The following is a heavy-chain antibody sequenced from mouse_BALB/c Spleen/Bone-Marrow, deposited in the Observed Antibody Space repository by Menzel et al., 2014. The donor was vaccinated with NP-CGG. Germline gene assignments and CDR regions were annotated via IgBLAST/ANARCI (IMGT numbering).Heavy chain of an antibody. J-gene: IGHJ3*01. CDR1: GYTFTSYT. D-gene: IGHD4-1*01. CDR2: INPSSGYT. CDR3: AREARTGAWFTY. Sequence: QVQLQQSGAELARPGASVRMSCKASGYTFTSYTIQWVKQRPEQGPEWIGYINPSSGYTDYNQKFKDKTTLTADKSPNTADMQLTSLTSEDSAVYSCAREARTGAWFTYWGQGTLVTVSA. V-gene: IGHV1-4*02.